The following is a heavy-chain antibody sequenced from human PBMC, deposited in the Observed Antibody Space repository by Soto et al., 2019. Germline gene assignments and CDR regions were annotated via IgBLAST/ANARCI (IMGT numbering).Heavy chain of an antibody. D-gene: IGHD5-12*01. J-gene: IGHJ4*02. CDR1: GFSFRDYA. V-gene: IGHV3-23*04. CDR2: VTDSGGST. Sequence: EVQLVESGGGLVQPGASLRLSCAASGFSFRDYAMSWVRQAPGKGLEWVSSVTDSGGSTDYADSVKGRFTISRDNSKNTLYLQMSSVRAEDTAVYYCAKDHGAGGLAVTLDYWGQGTLVTVSS. CDR3: AKDHGAGGLAVTLDY.